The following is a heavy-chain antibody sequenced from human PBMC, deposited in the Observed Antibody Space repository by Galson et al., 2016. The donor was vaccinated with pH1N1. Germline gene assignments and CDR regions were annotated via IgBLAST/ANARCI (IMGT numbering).Heavy chain of an antibody. CDR1: GYTFASYA. J-gene: IGHJ4*02. CDR3: ARESYRCSGGSCYFDS. V-gene: IGHV7-4-1*02. D-gene: IGHD2-15*01. CDR2: IHTTTGDP. Sequence: SVKVSCKASGYTFASYAINWVRQVPGQGLEWMGWIHTTTGDPSYGQGFTGRFVFSLDTSVTTAYLQISSLKTEDAAVYYCARESYRCSGGSCYFDSWGQGIVVTVSS.